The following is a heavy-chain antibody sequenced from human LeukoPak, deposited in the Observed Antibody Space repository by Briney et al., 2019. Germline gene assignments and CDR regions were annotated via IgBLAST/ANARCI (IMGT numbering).Heavy chain of an antibody. CDR2: ISAYNGNT. CDR1: GYTFTSYG. J-gene: IGHJ3*02. D-gene: IGHD3-10*01. CDR3: ARDQRDVLLWFGDAFDI. Sequence: ASVKVSCKASGYTFTSYGISWVRQAPGQGLEWMGWISAYNGNTNYAQKLQGRVTMTTDTSTSTAYMELRSLRSGDAAVYYCARDQRDVLLWFGDAFDIWGQGTMVTVSS. V-gene: IGHV1-18*01.